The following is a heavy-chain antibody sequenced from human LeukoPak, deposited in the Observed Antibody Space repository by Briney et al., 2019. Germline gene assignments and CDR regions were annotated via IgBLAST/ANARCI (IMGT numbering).Heavy chain of an antibody. CDR1: GGTFSSYA. CDR3: ARALWFGEFNTPLDY. V-gene: IGHV1-69*13. J-gene: IGHJ4*02. Sequence: ASVKVSCKASGGTFSSYAISWVRQAPGQGLEWMGGIIPIFGTANYAQKFQGRVTITADESMSTAYMELSSLRSEDTAVYYCARALWFGEFNTPLDYWGQGTLVTVSS. D-gene: IGHD3-10*01. CDR2: IIPIFGTA.